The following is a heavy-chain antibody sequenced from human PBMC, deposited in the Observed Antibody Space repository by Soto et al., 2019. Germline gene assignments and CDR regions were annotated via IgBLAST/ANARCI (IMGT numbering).Heavy chain of an antibody. D-gene: IGHD2-21*02. CDR3: ASLGVGDWANYYYYYGMDV. J-gene: IGHJ6*02. Sequence: EVQVIESGGGLLQPGGSLRLSCATSGFTFGNFAMSWVRQAPGRGLEWVSGMSSASSTTYYGDSVKGRFTISRDTSKNTLFLQMNSLRAEDTAVYYCASLGVGDWANYYYYYGMDVWGQGTTVTVSS. CDR2: MSSASSTT. CDR1: GFTFGNFA. V-gene: IGHV3-23*01.